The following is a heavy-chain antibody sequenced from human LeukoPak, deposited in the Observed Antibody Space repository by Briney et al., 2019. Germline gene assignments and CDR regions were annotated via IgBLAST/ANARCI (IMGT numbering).Heavy chain of an antibody. CDR2: IYYSGSA. J-gene: IGHJ5*02. D-gene: IGHD6-19*01. CDR3: ARQYSSGWPWFDP. Sequence: SETLSLTCTVSGRSISSGGYYWGWIRQPPGKGLEWIGSIYYSGSAYYIPSLKSRVTISADTSKNQFSLKLSSVTAADAAVYYCARQYSSGWPWFDPWGQGTLVTVSS. CDR1: GRSISSGGYY. V-gene: IGHV4-39*01.